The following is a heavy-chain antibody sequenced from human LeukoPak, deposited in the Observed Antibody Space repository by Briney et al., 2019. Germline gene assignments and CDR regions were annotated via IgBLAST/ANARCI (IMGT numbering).Heavy chain of an antibody. V-gene: IGHV4-39*01. Sequence: SETLSLTCTVSGGSISSSSYYWGWIRQPPGKGLEWIGSIYYSGSTYYNPSLKSRATISVDTSKNQFSLKLSSVTAADTAVYYCARQWPTYYDFWSGPNWFDPWGQGTLVTVSS. J-gene: IGHJ5*02. CDR1: GGSISSSSYY. CDR3: ARQWPTYYDFWSGPNWFDP. D-gene: IGHD3-3*01. CDR2: IYYSGST.